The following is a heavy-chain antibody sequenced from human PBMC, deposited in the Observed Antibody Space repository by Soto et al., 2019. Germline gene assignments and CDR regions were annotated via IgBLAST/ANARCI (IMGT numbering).Heavy chain of an antibody. D-gene: IGHD3-3*01. CDR1: GGSISSYY. Sequence: SETLSLTCTVSGGSISSYYWSWIRQPPGKGLEWIGYIYYSGSTNYNPSLKSRVTIPVDTSKNQFSLKLSSVTAADTAVYYCARDMKGYDFWSGYPTTLYYYGMDVWGQGTTVTVS. CDR2: IYYSGST. V-gene: IGHV4-59*01. J-gene: IGHJ6*02. CDR3: ARDMKGYDFWSGYPTTLYYYGMDV.